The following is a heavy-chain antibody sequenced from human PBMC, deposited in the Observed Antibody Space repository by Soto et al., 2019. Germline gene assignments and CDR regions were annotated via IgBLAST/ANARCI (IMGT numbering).Heavy chain of an antibody. CDR3: ARASKRAGAGRYECYKYGMAV. CDR2: VSGSDGRS. CDR1: GFAFSTYA. J-gene: IGHJ6*02. V-gene: IGHV3-23*01. D-gene: IGHD1-26*01. Sequence: PGGSLTLSCAASGFAFSTYAMTWVRHAPGTGLEWVSVVSGSDGRSYYAASVNGRFTSTRDNSTNTEYLQMNGLGAAATAPYFFARASKRAGAGRYECYKYGMAVWGQGTTVTVSS.